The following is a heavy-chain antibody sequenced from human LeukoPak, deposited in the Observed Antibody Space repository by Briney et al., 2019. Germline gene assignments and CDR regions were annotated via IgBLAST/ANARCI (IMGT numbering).Heavy chain of an antibody. J-gene: IGHJ3*01. CDR3: ARGVLRQWLVYDSFDV. V-gene: IGHV4-38-2*02. CDR2: IYHSGST. CDR1: GYSISSGYY. D-gene: IGHD6-19*01. Sequence: SETLSLTCTVSGYSISSGYYWGWIRQPPGKGLEWIGSIYHSGSTYYNPSLKSRVTISVDTSKNQFSLRLRSVTAADTAVYYCARGVLRQWLVYDSFDVWGYGTLATVSS.